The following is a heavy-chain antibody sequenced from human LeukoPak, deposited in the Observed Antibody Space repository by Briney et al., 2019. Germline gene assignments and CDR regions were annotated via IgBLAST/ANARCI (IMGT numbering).Heavy chain of an antibody. D-gene: IGHD5-18*01. CDR1: GFTCSSYV. CDR2: ISSDGAST. J-gene: IGHJ6*03. CDR3: AKGGGYRYGDPTYFHMDV. V-gene: IGHV3-64*01. Sequence: GGSLSLSCAASGFTCSSYVMHWVRQAPGKGLEYVLAISSDGASTYHANSVKGRFTISRDNSKDTLYLQMGSLRVEDMAVYYCAKGGGYRYGDPTYFHMDVWGKGTTVTVSS.